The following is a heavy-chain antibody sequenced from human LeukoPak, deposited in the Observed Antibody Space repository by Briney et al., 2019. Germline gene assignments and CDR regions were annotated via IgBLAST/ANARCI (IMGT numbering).Heavy chain of an antibody. V-gene: IGHV3-48*03. CDR3: ARGFTSFGVV. CDR1: GFTFSSYE. J-gene: IGHJ4*02. D-gene: IGHD3-3*01. CDR2: ISSSGGSTT. Sequence: QPGGSLRLSCAASGFTFSSYEMNWVRQAPGKGLEWVSFISSSGGSTTFYADSVKGRFTTSRDNAKKSLYLQMNSLRAEDTAVYYCARGFTSFGVVWGQGTQVTVSS.